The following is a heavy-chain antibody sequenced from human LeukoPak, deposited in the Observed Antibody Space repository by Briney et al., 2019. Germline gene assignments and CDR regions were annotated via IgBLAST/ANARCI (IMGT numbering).Heavy chain of an antibody. J-gene: IGHJ4*02. V-gene: IGHV3-30*02. CDR3: ARDFKSGDYYDSSGYPPDY. D-gene: IGHD3-22*01. Sequence: GGSLRLSCAASAFTFSRYGMHWVRQAPGKGLEWVAFIRYDGSNKYYADSVKGRFTISRDNAKNSLYLQMNSLRAEDTAVYYCARDFKSGDYYDSSGYPPDYWGQGTLVTVSS. CDR1: AFTFSRYG. CDR2: IRYDGSNK.